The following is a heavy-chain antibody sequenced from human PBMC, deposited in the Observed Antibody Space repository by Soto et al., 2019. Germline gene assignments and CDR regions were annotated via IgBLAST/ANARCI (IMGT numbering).Heavy chain of an antibody. CDR2: VSISGGST. Sequence: EVQLLESGGDVVQPGGSLRLSCVASGFRFSNYVMSWVRQAPGKGLEWVSSVSISGGSTYYADSVKGRFTISRDNSQNTVFLQLKSLRAEDTAVYYCATDHAQYEFWGPGTLVNVPS. CDR3: ATDHAQYEF. V-gene: IGHV3-23*01. CDR1: GFRFSNYV. D-gene: IGHD2-2*01. J-gene: IGHJ4*02.